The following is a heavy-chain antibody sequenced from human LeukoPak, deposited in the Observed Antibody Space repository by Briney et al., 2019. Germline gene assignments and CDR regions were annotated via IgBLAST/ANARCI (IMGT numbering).Heavy chain of an antibody. J-gene: IGHJ4*02. CDR1: GYTFTSYD. D-gene: IGHD5-12*01. Sequence: ASVKVSCKASGYTFTSYDINWVRQAPGQRLEWMGWINTGNGNTKYSQKIQGRVTISRDTSASTAYMELSSLRSEDTAVYYCARQNSGYGYSFDYWGQGTLVTVSS. V-gene: IGHV1-3*04. CDR3: ARQNSGYGYSFDY. CDR2: INTGNGNT.